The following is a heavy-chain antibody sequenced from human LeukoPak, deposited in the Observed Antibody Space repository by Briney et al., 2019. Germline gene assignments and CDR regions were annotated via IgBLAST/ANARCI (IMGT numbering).Heavy chain of an antibody. Sequence: GGSLILSCAASGFTFSSYWMHWVRQAPGKGLVWVSRINTDGSSTSYADSVKGRFTISRDNAKNTLYPQMNSLRAEDTAVYYCARAGNYDFWSGPLNYYYYMDVWGKGTTVTVSS. V-gene: IGHV3-74*01. CDR3: ARAGNYDFWSGPLNYYYYMDV. CDR1: GFTFSSYW. J-gene: IGHJ6*03. D-gene: IGHD3-3*01. CDR2: INTDGSST.